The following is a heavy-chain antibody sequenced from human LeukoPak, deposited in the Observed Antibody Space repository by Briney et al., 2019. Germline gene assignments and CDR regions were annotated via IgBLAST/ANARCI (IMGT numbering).Heavy chain of an antibody. D-gene: IGHD5-18*01. CDR1: GYTFTSYG. J-gene: IGHJ4*02. Sequence: ASVKVPCKASGYTFTSYGISWVRQAPGQGLEWMGWISAYNGNTNYAQRLQGRVTMTTDTSTSTAYMELRSLRSDDTAVYYCARDRRGYSYAYYFDYWGQGTLVTVSS. V-gene: IGHV1-18*01. CDR3: ARDRRGYSYAYYFDY. CDR2: ISAYNGNT.